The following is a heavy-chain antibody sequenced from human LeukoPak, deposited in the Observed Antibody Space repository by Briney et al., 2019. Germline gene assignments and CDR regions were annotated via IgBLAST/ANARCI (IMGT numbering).Heavy chain of an antibody. CDR2: IKQDGSEK. D-gene: IGHD6-13*01. V-gene: IGHV3-7*04. CDR1: GFTFSSYW. J-gene: IGHJ4*02. Sequence: GGSLRLSCAASGFTFSSYWMSWVRQAPGKALECVANIKQDGSEKYYVDSVKGRFTISRDNDENSLYLQMNSLRAEDTAVYYCARNAYSSSWYATPFDYWGQGTLVTVSS. CDR3: ARNAYSSSWYATPFDY.